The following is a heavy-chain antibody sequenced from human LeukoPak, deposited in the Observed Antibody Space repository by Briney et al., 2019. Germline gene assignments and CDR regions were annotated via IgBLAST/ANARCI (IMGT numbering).Heavy chain of an antibody. D-gene: IGHD2-15*01. CDR1: GYSISSGYY. CDR2: IYHSGST. J-gene: IGHJ5*02. V-gene: IGHV4-38-2*02. Sequence: KPSETLSLTCTVSGYSISSGYYWGWIRQPPGKGLEWIGSIYHSGSTYYNPSLKSRVTISVDTSKNQFSLKLSSVTAADTAVYYCAREVCSGGSCCGCDPWGQGTLVTVSS. CDR3: AREVCSGGSCCGCDP.